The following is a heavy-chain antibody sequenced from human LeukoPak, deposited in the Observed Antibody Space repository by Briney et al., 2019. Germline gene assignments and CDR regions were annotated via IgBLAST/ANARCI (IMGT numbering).Heavy chain of an antibody. D-gene: IGHD5-12*01. Sequence: PGGSLRLSCAASGFTFSSYAMHWVRQAPGKGLEWVAVISYDGSNKYYADSVKGRFTISRDNSKNTLYLQMNSLRAEDTAVYYCARVATIYYYYMDVWGKGITVTVSS. CDR3: ARVATIYYYYMDV. J-gene: IGHJ6*03. CDR1: GFTFSSYA. V-gene: IGHV3-30-3*01. CDR2: ISYDGSNK.